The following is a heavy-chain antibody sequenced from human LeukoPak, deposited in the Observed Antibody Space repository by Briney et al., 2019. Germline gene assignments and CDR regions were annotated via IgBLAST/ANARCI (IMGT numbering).Heavy chain of an antibody. V-gene: IGHV3-7*03. CDR3: ARGGGLDV. Sequence: GGSLRLSCAASGFTFSSYWMNWARQAPGKGLEWVASINHNGNVNYYVDSVKGRFTISRDNAKNSLYLQMSNLRAEDTSVYFCARGGGLDVWGQGATVTVSS. CDR1: GFTFSSYW. J-gene: IGHJ6*02. D-gene: IGHD3-16*01. CDR2: INHNGNVN.